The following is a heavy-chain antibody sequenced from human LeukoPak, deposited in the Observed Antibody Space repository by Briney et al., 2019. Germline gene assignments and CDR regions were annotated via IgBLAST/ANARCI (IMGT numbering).Heavy chain of an antibody. J-gene: IGHJ2*01. CDR1: GFTVSSNY. CDR2: IYSGGST. CDR3: AREGNRYSYGYLSRPSWYFDL. Sequence: GGSLRLSCAASGFTVSSNYMSWVRQAPGKGLEWVSVIYSGGSTYYADSVKGRFTISRDNSKNTLYLQMNSLRAEDTAVYYCAREGNRYSYGYLSRPSWYFDLWGRGTLVTVSS. D-gene: IGHD5-18*01. V-gene: IGHV3-53*01.